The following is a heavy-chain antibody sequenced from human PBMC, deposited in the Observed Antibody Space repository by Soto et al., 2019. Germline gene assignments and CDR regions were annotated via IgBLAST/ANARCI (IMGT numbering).Heavy chain of an antibody. CDR1: GFTFSSYA. J-gene: IGHJ6*02. V-gene: IGHV3-23*01. Sequence: GGSLRLSCAASGFTFSSYAMSWVRQAPGKGLEWVSAISGSGGSTYYADSVKGRFTISRDNSKNTLYLQMNSLRAEDTAVYYCAKGPRLDYGDYDYYYYYGMDVWGQGTTVTVSS. D-gene: IGHD4-17*01. CDR3: AKGPRLDYGDYDYYYYYGMDV. CDR2: ISGSGGST.